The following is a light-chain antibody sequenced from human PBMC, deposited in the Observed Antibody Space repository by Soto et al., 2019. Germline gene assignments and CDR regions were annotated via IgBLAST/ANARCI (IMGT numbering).Light chain of an antibody. Sequence: DIQMTQSPSSLSASVGDTVTITCRASQGINNYLAWFHQRPGKVPKLLIYAAATLQSGVPSRFGGSRAGTDFTLTISSLQPEDVETFYCQYYDSVPRTFGQGTKVEIK. V-gene: IGKV1-27*01. CDR2: AAA. CDR1: QGINNY. CDR3: QYYDSVPRT. J-gene: IGKJ1*01.